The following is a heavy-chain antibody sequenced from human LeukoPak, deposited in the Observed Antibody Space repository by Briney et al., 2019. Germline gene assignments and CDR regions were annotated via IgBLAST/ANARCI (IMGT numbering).Heavy chain of an antibody. CDR3: ARDFLAAPNAFDI. CDR1: GFTFSSHW. J-gene: IGHJ3*02. D-gene: IGHD6-6*01. Sequence: PGGSLRLSCAASGFTFSSHWMSWVRQAPGKGLEWVANIKQDGSEKYYVDSVKGRFTVSRDNAKNSLYLQMNSLRAEDTAVYYCARDFLAAPNAFDIWGQGTMVTVSS. V-gene: IGHV3-7*01. CDR2: IKQDGSEK.